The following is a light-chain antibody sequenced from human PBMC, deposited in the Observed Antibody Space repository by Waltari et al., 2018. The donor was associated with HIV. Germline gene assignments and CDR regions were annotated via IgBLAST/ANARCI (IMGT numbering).Light chain of an antibody. V-gene: IGKV4-1*01. J-gene: IGKJ4*01. Sequence: DVVMTQSPDSLAVSLGERATINCKSSQSILFTSNNKNYLAWYQHKPGQPPKLLIYWASTRASGVPDRFSGSGSGTDFTLTISSLAEDVAVYFCHQYSLTPTTFGGGTRVEIK. CDR1: QSILFTSNNKNY. CDR2: WAS. CDR3: HQYSLTPTT.